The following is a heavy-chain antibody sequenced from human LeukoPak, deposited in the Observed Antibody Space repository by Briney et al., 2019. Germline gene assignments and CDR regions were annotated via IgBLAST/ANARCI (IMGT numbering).Heavy chain of an antibody. V-gene: IGHV3-74*01. D-gene: IGHD2-2*01. CDR2: ISPDGSST. CDR1: GFSFSSSW. CDR3: ARDLSVVVPAAIPFDY. Sequence: GGSLRLSCAASGFSFSSSWMLWVRQTPGKGLVWLSRISPDGSSTSYADSVKGRFTISRDNSKNTLYLQMNSLRAEDTAVYYCARDLSVVVPAAIPFDYWGQGTLVTVSS. J-gene: IGHJ4*02.